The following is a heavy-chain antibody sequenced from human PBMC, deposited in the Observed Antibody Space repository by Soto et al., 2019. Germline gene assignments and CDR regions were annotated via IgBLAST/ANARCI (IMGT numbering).Heavy chain of an antibody. CDR1: GFTFIDYT. J-gene: IGHJ4*02. CDR2: ISGGSTYI. Sequence: EVQLVESGGGLVKPGGSLRFSCAASGFTFIDYTMKWVRQAPGKGLEWVSPISGGSTYIYYADSVKGRFTNSRDNAKNSLYLQMSSLRAEDTAVYYCARAPGYCSSTSCYVYIDYWGQGTLVTVSS. CDR3: ARAPGYCSSTSCYVYIDY. D-gene: IGHD2-2*01. V-gene: IGHV3-21*01.